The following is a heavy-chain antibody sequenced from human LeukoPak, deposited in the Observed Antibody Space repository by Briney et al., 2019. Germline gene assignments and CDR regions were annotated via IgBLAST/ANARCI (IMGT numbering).Heavy chain of an antibody. J-gene: IGHJ4*02. Sequence: GGSLRLSCAASGFTVSSNYLSWVRQAPGKGLEWVSVIYGGSDRIYYADSVKGRFTISRDNSKNTMYFQMNSLRVEDTAVYYCAKDSKDIVVVPDATFEYWGQGTLVTVSS. D-gene: IGHD2-2*01. CDR2: IYGGSDRI. CDR1: GFTVSSNY. CDR3: AKDSKDIVVVPDATFEY. V-gene: IGHV3-53*01.